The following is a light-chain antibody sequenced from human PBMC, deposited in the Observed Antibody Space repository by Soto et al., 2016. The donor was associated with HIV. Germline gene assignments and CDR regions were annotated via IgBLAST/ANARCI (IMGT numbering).Light chain of an antibody. CDR2: DAS. V-gene: IGKV1D-13*01. CDR3: TTSLIITHFT. J-gene: IGKJ3*01. CDR1: QGISSA. Sequence: AIQLTQSPSSLSASVGDRVTITCRASQGISSALAWYQQKPGKAPKLLIYDASSLESGVPSRFSGSGSGTDFTLTISSLQPEDFVTYYCTTSLIITHFTFGPGTKVDI.